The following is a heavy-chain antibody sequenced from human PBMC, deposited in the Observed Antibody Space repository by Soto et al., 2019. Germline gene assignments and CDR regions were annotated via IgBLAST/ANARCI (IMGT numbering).Heavy chain of an antibody. J-gene: IGHJ6*02. Sequence: QIQLVRAGGEVKKPGASVKVSCKASGYYFINFGLNWVRQAPGQGLEWMGWVNPYSGHTKYAQKFQGRVIMTTATSTSTVYIELRRLTSDNTAFYYCARDSRETVAVTVTGSHGMDVWGQGTTVNVSS. V-gene: IGHV1-18*01. CDR2: VNPYSGHT. CDR1: GYYFINFG. CDR3: ARDSRETVAVTVTGSHGMDV. D-gene: IGHD4-4*01.